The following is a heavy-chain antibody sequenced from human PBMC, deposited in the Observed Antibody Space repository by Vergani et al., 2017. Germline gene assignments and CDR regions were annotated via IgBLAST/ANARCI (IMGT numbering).Heavy chain of an antibody. J-gene: IGHJ4*02. V-gene: IGHV7-4-1*02. CDR1: GYTFTSYA. Sequence: QVQLVQSGSELKKPGASVKVSCKASGYTFTSYAMNWVRQAPGQGLEWMGWINTTGNPTYAQGFTGRFVFSLDTSVSTAYLQISSLKAEDTAVYYCARDLGPTGAAVWGQGTLVTVSS. CDR3: ARDLGPTGAAV. CDR2: INTTGNP. D-gene: IGHD6-19*01.